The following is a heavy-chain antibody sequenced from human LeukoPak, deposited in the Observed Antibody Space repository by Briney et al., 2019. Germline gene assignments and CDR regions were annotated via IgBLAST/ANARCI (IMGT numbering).Heavy chain of an antibody. J-gene: IGHJ4*02. CDR2: ISYDGSNK. CDR1: GFTFSSYG. CDR3: AKDRYDSSGYYYRPDY. Sequence: PGRSLRFSCGASGFTFSSYGMHWVRKAPGKGLEWVASISYDGSNKYYADSVKGRFTISRDNSKNTLYLQMNSLRAEDTAVYYCAKDRYDSSGYYYRPDYWGQGTLVTVSS. V-gene: IGHV3-30*18. D-gene: IGHD3-22*01.